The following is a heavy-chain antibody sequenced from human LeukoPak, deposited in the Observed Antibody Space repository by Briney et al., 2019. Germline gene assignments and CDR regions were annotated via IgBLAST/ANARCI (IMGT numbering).Heavy chain of an antibody. CDR3: AREVRGYAYFDY. J-gene: IGHJ4*02. V-gene: IGHV4-34*01. D-gene: IGHD5-12*01. CDR2: INHSGST. CDR1: GGSFSGYY. Sequence: SETLSLTCAVYGGSFSGYYWSWIRQPPGKGLEWIGEINHSGSTNYNPSLKSRVTISVDTSKNQFSLKLSSVTAADTAVYYCAREVRGYAYFDYWGQGTLVTVSS.